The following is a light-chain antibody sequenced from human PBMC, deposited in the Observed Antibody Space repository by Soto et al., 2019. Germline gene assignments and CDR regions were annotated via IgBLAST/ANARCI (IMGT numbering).Light chain of an antibody. V-gene: IGLV2-14*01. Sequence: QSALIQPPSVSGSPGQSVTISCTGTSSDIGAYDYVSWYQRHPGKAPKLLLYEVKYRPSGLSDRFSGSKSGNTASLTISGLQTEDEAEYYGTSYTGQRTLVFGGGTQLTVL. J-gene: IGLJ3*02. CDR1: SSDIGAYDY. CDR3: TSYTGQRTLV. CDR2: EVK.